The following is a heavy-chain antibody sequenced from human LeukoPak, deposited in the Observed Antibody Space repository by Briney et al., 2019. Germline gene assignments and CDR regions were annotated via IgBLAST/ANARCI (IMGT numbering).Heavy chain of an antibody. Sequence: NTSETLSLTCAVYGGSFSGYYWSWIRQPPGKGLEWIGEINHSGSTNYNPSLKSRVTISVDTSKNQFSLKLSSVTAADTAVYYCARGGTIFGVVISYYYGMDVWGQGTTVTVSS. J-gene: IGHJ6*02. D-gene: IGHD3-3*01. CDR2: INHSGST. CDR1: GGSFSGYY. CDR3: ARGGTIFGVVISYYYGMDV. V-gene: IGHV4-34*01.